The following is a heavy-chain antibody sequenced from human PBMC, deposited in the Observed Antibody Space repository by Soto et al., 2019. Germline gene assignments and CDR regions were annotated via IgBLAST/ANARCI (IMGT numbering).Heavy chain of an antibody. V-gene: IGHV4-34*01. CDR1: GGSFSGYY. J-gene: IGHJ4*02. D-gene: IGHD5-18*01. CDR3: ARGPVDTAYFDY. Sequence: QVQLQQWGAGLLKPSETLSLTCAVYGGSFSGYYWSWIRQPPGKGLEWIGEINHSGSTNYNPSLKSRVTISVGTSKNQFSLKLSSVTAADTAVYYCARGPVDTAYFDYWGQGTLVTVSS. CDR2: INHSGST.